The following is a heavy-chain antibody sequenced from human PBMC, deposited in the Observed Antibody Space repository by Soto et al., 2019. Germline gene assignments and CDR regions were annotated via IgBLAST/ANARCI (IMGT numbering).Heavy chain of an antibody. V-gene: IGHV3-43D*04. Sequence: HPGGSLRLSCAASGFTFDDYAMHWVRQAPGKGLEWVSLICWDGGSTYYADSVKGRFTISRDNSKNSLYLQMNSLRAEDTALYYCAKGGYSSSWYRDYYYGMDVWGQGTTVTVSS. CDR2: ICWDGGST. CDR3: AKGGYSSSWYRDYYYGMDV. CDR1: GFTFDDYA. D-gene: IGHD6-13*01. J-gene: IGHJ6*02.